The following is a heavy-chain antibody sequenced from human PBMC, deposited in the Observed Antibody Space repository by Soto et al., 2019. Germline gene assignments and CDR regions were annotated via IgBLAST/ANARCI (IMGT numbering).Heavy chain of an antibody. J-gene: IGHJ4*02. CDR3: AKDFDSSGWSYFDY. CDR2: ISGSDGGT. D-gene: IGHD6-19*01. V-gene: IGHV3-23*01. CDR1: GFTFSSYA. Sequence: ESGGGLVQPGGSLRLSCAASGFTFSSYAMNWVRQAPGKGLEWVSAISGSDGGTYYADSVKGRFTISRDNSKNTLYLQMNSLRAEDTAVYYCAKDFDSSGWSYFDYWGQGTLVTVSS.